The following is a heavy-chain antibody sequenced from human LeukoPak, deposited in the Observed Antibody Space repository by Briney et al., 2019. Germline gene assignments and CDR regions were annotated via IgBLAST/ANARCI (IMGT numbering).Heavy chain of an antibody. V-gene: IGHV4-39*01. D-gene: IGHD1-14*01. CDR2: IHFSGTI. CDR1: GDSISSTAYY. J-gene: IGHJ4*02. Sequence: SETLSLTCTVSGDSISSTAYYWGWSRQPPGKGLEWLGMIHFSGTIYNNPSLMSRVTISVDTSKDQFSLKLTSVTAADTAVYYCTRGFDHAKSGYWGQGTLVTVSS. CDR3: TRGFDHAKSGY.